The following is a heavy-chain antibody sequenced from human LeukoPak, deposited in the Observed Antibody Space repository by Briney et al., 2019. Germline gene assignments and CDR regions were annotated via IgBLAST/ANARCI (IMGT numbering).Heavy chain of an antibody. CDR1: GFTFSSYG. CDR3: AKGGLRYFDWSYYYYYYGMDV. Sequence: GGSLRLSCAASGFTFSSYGMHWVRQAPGKGLEWVAVISYDGSNKYYADSVKGRFTISRDNSKNTLYLQMNSLRAEDTAVYYCAKGGLRYFDWSYYYYYYGMDVWGQETTVTVSS. D-gene: IGHD3-9*01. CDR2: ISYDGSNK. J-gene: IGHJ6*02. V-gene: IGHV3-30*18.